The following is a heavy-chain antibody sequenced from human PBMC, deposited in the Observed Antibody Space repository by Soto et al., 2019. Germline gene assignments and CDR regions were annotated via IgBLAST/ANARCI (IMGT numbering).Heavy chain of an antibody. V-gene: IGHV3-33*01. CDR3: ARAPGWQQLVPNYYYYGMDV. CDR1: GFTFSSYG. Sequence: GGSLRLSCAASGFTFSSYGMHWVRQAPGKGLEWVAVIWYDGSNKYYADSVKGRFTISRDNSKNTLYLQMNSLRAEDTAVYYCARAPGWQQLVPNYYYYGMDVWGQGTTVTVSS. D-gene: IGHD6-13*01. J-gene: IGHJ6*02. CDR2: IWYDGSNK.